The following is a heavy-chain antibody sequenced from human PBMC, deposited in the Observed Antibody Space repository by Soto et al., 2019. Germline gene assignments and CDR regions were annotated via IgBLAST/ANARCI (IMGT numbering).Heavy chain of an antibody. CDR3: ARAAELNSSPFTWFDP. CDR2: INAGNGNT. J-gene: IGHJ5*02. D-gene: IGHD6-13*01. V-gene: IGHV1-3*01. Sequence: GASVKGSCKASGYTFTSYAMHWVRQAPGQRLEWMGWINAGNGNTKYSQKFQGRVTITRDTSASTAYMELSSLRSEDTAVYYCARAAELNSSPFTWFDPWGQGTLVTVSS. CDR1: GYTFTSYA.